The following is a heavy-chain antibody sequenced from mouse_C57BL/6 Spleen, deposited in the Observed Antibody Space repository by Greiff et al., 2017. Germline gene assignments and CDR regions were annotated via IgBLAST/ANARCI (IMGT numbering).Heavy chain of an antibody. CDR3: ARSYYYGSSYHAMDY. CDR2: INPNNGGP. Sequence: EVQLQQSGPELVKPGASVKIPCKASGYTFTDYNMDWVKQSHGKSLEWIGDINPNNGGPIYNQKFKGKATLTVDKSSRPAYMELRSLTSEDTAVYYCARSYYYGSSYHAMDYWGQGTSVTVSS. J-gene: IGHJ4*01. V-gene: IGHV1-18*01. D-gene: IGHD1-1*01. CDR1: GYTFTDYN.